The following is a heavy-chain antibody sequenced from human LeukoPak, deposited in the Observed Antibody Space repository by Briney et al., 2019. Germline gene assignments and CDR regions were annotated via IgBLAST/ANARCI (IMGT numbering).Heavy chain of an antibody. V-gene: IGHV4-59*08. CDR1: GGSISSYY. CDR2: INYSGST. D-gene: IGHD4-17*01. J-gene: IGHJ4*02. Sequence: SETLSLTCTVSGGSISSYYWSWIRQPPGKGPEWIGYINYSGSTNYNPSLKSRVTISVDTSKNQFSLKLSSVTAADTAMYSCARATTVTPYYFDQWGQGTLVTVSS. CDR3: ARATTVTPYYFDQ.